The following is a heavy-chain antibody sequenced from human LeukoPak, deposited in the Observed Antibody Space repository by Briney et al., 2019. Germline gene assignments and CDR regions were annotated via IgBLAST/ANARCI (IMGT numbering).Heavy chain of an antibody. J-gene: IGHJ4*02. D-gene: IGHD5-18*01. V-gene: IGHV5-51*01. CDR2: IYPGDSGT. Sequence: ESLKISCKGSGYSFTSYWVGWVRQMPGKGLEWMGIIYPGDSGTRYSPSFQGQGTISADKSISTAYLQWSSLKASDTAMYYCARQDTAMAYFDYWGQGTLVTVSS. CDR3: ARQDTAMAYFDY. CDR1: GYSFTSYW.